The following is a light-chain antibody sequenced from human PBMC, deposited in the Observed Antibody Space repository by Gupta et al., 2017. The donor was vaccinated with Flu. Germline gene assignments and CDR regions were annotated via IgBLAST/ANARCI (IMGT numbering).Light chain of an antibody. J-gene: IGKJ4*01. V-gene: IGKV1-39*01. CDR2: TTS. Sequence: DIQMTQSPSSLSASVGDRVIITCRASQTINSYLNWYQQKPGKAPKLLIYTTSHLQSGVPSRFSGSGSGTDFTLTINSLQPEDFATYYCQQSYSTPLTFGGGTKVEIK. CDR3: QQSYSTPLT. CDR1: QTINSY.